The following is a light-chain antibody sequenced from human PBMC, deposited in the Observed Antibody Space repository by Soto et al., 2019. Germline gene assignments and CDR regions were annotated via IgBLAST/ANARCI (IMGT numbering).Light chain of an antibody. Sequence: QSVLTQPPSASGTPGQRVTISCSGSSSNIGSNTVNWYQQLPGTAPKLVIYSNNQRPSGVPDRFSGSKSGTSASLAISGLQSQDEADYYCVAWDDSLKRYVVFGGGTKLTVL. V-gene: IGLV1-44*01. CDR1: SSNIGSNT. J-gene: IGLJ2*01. CDR3: VAWDDSLKRYVV. CDR2: SNN.